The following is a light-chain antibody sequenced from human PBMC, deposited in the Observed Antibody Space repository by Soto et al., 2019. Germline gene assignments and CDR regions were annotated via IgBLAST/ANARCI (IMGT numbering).Light chain of an antibody. CDR1: QTISDY. J-gene: IGKJ2*02. Sequence: DIQMTQSPSSLSAGVGDRVTITCRASQTISDYLNWYQHKPGQAPKLLIYAASNLQSGVPSRFSGSGSGTDFTLTISSLQPEDFATYYCQQSSSNTRTFGPGTKV. V-gene: IGKV1-39*01. CDR2: AAS. CDR3: QQSSSNTRT.